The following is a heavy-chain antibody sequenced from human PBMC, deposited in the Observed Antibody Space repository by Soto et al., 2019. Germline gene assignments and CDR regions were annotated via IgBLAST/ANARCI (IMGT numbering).Heavy chain of an antibody. CDR2: ISWNSGSM. CDR1: GFTFDDYA. Sequence: GGSLRLSCAASGFTFDDYAMHWVRQAPGKGLEWVSGISWNSGSMGYADSVKGRFTISRDNAKNSLYLQMNSLRAEDTALYYCAKDRVPAAIGYYYGMDVWGQGTTVTVSS. CDR3: AKDRVPAAIGYYYGMDV. J-gene: IGHJ6*02. D-gene: IGHD2-2*02. V-gene: IGHV3-9*01.